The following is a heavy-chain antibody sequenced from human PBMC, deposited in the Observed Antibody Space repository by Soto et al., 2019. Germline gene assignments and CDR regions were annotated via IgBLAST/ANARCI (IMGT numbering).Heavy chain of an antibody. Sequence: SQTLSLTCAISGDSVSSNTAAWNWIRSSPSRGLEWLGRTYYRSNWRHDYAVSVKSRTTVNPDTSKNHFSLQLNSVTPDDTAVYYCARGVAGSGFDLWGQGSLVTVYS. CDR3: ARGVAGSGFDL. CDR2: TYYRSNWRH. CDR1: GDSVSSNTAA. D-gene: IGHD6-19*01. J-gene: IGHJ4*02. V-gene: IGHV6-1*01.